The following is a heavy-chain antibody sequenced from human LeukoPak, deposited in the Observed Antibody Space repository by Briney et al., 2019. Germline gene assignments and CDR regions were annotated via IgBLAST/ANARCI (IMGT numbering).Heavy chain of an antibody. CDR2: ISTSSSYI. Sequence: GGSLRLSCAASGFTLSTYSMNWVRQAPGKGLEWLSSISTSSSYIYYADSVKGRFTISRDNAKNSLYLQMNSLRVEDTAVYYCARDQSYDSGYDFDYYYYYMDVWGKGTTVTVSS. V-gene: IGHV3-21*01. CDR3: ARDQSYDSGYDFDYYYYYMDV. CDR1: GFTLSTYS. D-gene: IGHD5-12*01. J-gene: IGHJ6*03.